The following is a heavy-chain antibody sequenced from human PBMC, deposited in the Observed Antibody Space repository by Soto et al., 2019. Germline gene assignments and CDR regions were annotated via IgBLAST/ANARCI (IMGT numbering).Heavy chain of an antibody. V-gene: IGHV3-33*01. J-gene: IGHJ6*02. D-gene: IGHD2-15*01. Sequence: VGSLRLSGAASGFTFSSYGMHWVRQAPGKGLEWVAVIWYDGSNKYYADSVKGRFTISRDNSKNTLYLQMNSLRAEDTAVYYCAREGYGGRGKYYYYGMDVWGQGTTVTVSS. CDR1: GFTFSSYG. CDR3: AREGYGGRGKYYYYGMDV. CDR2: IWYDGSNK.